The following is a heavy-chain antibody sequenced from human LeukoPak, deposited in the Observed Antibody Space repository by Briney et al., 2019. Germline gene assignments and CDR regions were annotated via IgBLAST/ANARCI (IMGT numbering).Heavy chain of an antibody. CDR2: ISFDGSHE. CDR1: GFTFSSYG. J-gene: IGHJ5*02. V-gene: IGHV3-30*18. CDR3: VKGVGPTKSGPFDP. D-gene: IGHD1-26*01. Sequence: GRSLRLSCAASGFTFSSYGMHWVRQAPGKGLEWVAVISFDGSHEYCADSAKGRFTISRDNSKNTLYLQMNNLRAEDMAVYYCVKGVGPTKSGPFDPWGQGTLVTVSS.